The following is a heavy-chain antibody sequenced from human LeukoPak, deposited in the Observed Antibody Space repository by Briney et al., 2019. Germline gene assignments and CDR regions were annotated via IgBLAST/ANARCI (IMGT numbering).Heavy chain of an antibody. CDR2: IIYAGNT. V-gene: IGHV4-39*07. CDR1: GGSLSSSTYY. Sequence: SETLSLTCSVSGGSLSSSTYYWGWIRHPPGKGLEWIGSIIYAGNTYSTPSLKTRVTMSVDTSKNEFSLRLVSVTAADTAVYYCARDPPYSSGWHRSDNFDIWGQGTMVTVSS. D-gene: IGHD6-19*01. J-gene: IGHJ3*02. CDR3: ARDPPYSSGWHRSDNFDI.